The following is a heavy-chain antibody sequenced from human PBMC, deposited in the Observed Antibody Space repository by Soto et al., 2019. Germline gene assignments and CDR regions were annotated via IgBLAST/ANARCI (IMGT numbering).Heavy chain of an antibody. CDR2: INYSGRT. V-gene: IGHV4-59*12. CDR1: GGSISSYY. Sequence: PSETLSLTCTVSGGSISSYYWSWIRQPPGKGLEWIGEINYSGRTNYNPSLKSRVTISVDTSKNQFSLKLSSMTAADTAVYYCARYKSNYYYGMDVWGQGTTVTVSS. CDR3: ARYKSNYYYGMDV. D-gene: IGHD1-20*01. J-gene: IGHJ6*02.